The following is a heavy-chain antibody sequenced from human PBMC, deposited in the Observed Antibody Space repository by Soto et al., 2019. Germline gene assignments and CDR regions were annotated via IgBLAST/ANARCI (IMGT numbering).Heavy chain of an antibody. V-gene: IGHV4-59*01. CDR2: VYSSGST. Sequence: PSETLSLTCTVSGGSISTYYWTWIRQPPGKGLEWLGFVYSSGSTNYNPPLRGRVTISLDTSRNQFSLRLTSVTAADTAVYYCARRTATPNWFDTWGQGTLVTVSS. CDR1: GGSISTYY. D-gene: IGHD2-15*01. J-gene: IGHJ5*02. CDR3: ARRTATPNWFDT.